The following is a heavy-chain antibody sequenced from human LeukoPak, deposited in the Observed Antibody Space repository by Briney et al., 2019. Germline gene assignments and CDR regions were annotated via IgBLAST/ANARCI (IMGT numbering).Heavy chain of an antibody. V-gene: IGHV4-30-2*01. Sequence: SETLSLTCAVSSGSISSSGYSWSWIRQPPGKGLEWIGYIYHSGSTYYNPSLKSRVTISVDRSKSQFSLKLSSVTAADTAVYYCASGGGSSGSGFDYWGQGTLVTVSS. CDR3: ASGGGSSGSGFDY. CDR1: SGSISSSGYS. J-gene: IGHJ4*02. CDR2: IYHSGST. D-gene: IGHD3-22*01.